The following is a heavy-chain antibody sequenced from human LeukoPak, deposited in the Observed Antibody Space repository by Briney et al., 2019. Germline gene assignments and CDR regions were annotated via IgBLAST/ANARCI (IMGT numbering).Heavy chain of an antibody. Sequence: GGSLRLSCAASGFTFSSYWMHWVRQAPGKGLVWVSRINSDGSSTNYAEAVKGRFTISRDNAKNTLYLQMNGLRAEDTAVYYCAREIYSYGYNFDYWGQGTLVTVSS. CDR1: GFTFSSYW. J-gene: IGHJ4*02. V-gene: IGHV3-74*01. CDR2: INSDGSST. CDR3: AREIYSYGYNFDY. D-gene: IGHD5-18*01.